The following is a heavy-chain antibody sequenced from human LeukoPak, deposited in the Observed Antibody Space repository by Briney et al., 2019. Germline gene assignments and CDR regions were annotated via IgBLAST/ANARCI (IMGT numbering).Heavy chain of an antibody. V-gene: IGHV3-9*01. CDR3: AKDSDGAAAGWFDP. CDR1: GLTFDDYA. D-gene: IGHD6-13*01. CDR2: ISWNSGSI. Sequence: GRSLRLACAASGLTFDDYAMDWVRQAPGKGLEWVSGISWNSGSIGYADSVKGRFTISRDNAKNSLYLQMNSLRAEDTALYYCAKDSDGAAAGWFDPWGQGTLVTVSS. J-gene: IGHJ5*02.